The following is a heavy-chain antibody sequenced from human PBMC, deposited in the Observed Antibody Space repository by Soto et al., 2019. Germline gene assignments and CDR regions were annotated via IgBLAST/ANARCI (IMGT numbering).Heavy chain of an antibody. J-gene: IGHJ6*02. D-gene: IGHD4-17*01. V-gene: IGHV3-30-3*01. CDR2: ISYDGSNK. CDR3: ARTMTTALVYYYYGMDV. CDR1: GFTFSSYA. Sequence: QPGGSLILSCAASGFTFSSYAMHWVRQAPGKGLEWVAVISYDGSNKYYADSVKGRFTISRDNSKNTLYLQMNSLRAEDTAVYYCARTMTTALVYYYYGMDVWGQGTTVTVSS.